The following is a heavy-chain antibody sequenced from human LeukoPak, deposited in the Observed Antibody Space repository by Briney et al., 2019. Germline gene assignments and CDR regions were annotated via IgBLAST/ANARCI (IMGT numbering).Heavy chain of an antibody. CDR3: VRDSNFKIDY. J-gene: IGHJ4*02. Sequence: GGSLRLSCAVSGYTVSTYVMHWVRRAPGEGLVWVSRINHDGSDISYADSVKGRSTISRDNAKNTLYLQMNSLRADDTAIYYCVRDSNFKIDYWGQGTLVTVSS. CDR1: GYTVSTYV. D-gene: IGHD5-24*01. CDR2: INHDGSDI. V-gene: IGHV3-74*01.